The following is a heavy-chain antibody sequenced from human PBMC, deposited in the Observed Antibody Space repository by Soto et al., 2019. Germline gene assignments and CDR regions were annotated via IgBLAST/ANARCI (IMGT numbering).Heavy chain of an antibody. CDR2: INPSGGYT. J-gene: IGHJ4*02. CDR1: GYTFSSYY. V-gene: IGHV1-46*03. D-gene: IGHD5-12*01. CDR3: AREGLVATIATQYFDY. Sequence: ASVKVSCKASGYTFSSYYMNWVRQAPGQGLEWLGIINPSGGYTTYAQRFLGRVTMTSDTSTSTAHMELGSLTSEDTAVYYCAREGLVATIATQYFDYWGQGTLVTVSS.